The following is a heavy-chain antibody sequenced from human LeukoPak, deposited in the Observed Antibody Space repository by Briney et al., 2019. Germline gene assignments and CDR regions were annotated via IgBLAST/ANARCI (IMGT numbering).Heavy chain of an antibody. J-gene: IGHJ6*02. V-gene: IGHV3-30-3*01. CDR2: ISYDGSNK. CDR3: ARDLGDYDSSVWPRGGFYYGMDV. Sequence: GGSLRLSCAASGFTFSSYAMHWVRQAPGKGLEWVAVISYDGSNKYYADSVKGRFTISRDNSKNTLYLQMNSLRAEDTAVYYCARDLGDYDSSVWPRGGFYYGMDVWGQGTTVTVSS. CDR1: GFTFSSYA. D-gene: IGHD6-19*01.